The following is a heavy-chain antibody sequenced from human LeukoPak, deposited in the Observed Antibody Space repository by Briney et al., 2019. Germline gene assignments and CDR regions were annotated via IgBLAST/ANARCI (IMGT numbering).Heavy chain of an antibody. CDR3: GKRGPGAVGGSYDY. CDR2: IVSIRNT. V-gene: IGHV3-23*01. CDR1: GFTFSNYA. Sequence: GGLILSCAASGFTFSNYAMNWGLQAAGKGLEWFSAIVSIRNTLYADSVKDRFTISTDNSNDAADLQINSLRTEDNAVYFCGKRGPGAVGGSYDYWGQGPLVSV. J-gene: IGHJ4*02. D-gene: IGHD6-19*01.